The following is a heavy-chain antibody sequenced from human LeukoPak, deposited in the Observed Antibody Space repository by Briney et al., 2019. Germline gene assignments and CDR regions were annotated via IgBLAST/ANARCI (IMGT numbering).Heavy chain of an antibody. Sequence: GGSLRPSCAASGFTFSSYAMSWVRQAPGKGLEWVSAISGSGGSTYYADSVKGRFTISRDNSRNTLYLQMNSLRAEDTAVYYCATSGGVYSRDAFDVWGQGAMVTVSS. CDR1: GFTFSSYA. D-gene: IGHD5/OR15-5a*01. CDR3: ATSGGVYSRDAFDV. CDR2: ISGSGGST. V-gene: IGHV3-23*01. J-gene: IGHJ3*01.